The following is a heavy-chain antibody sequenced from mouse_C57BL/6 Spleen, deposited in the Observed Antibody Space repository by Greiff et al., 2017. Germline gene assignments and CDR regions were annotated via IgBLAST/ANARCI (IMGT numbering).Heavy chain of an antibody. CDR1: GYSFTDYN. CDR3: AITTVHQAWFAY. D-gene: IGHD1-1*01. V-gene: IGHV1-39*01. J-gene: IGHJ3*01. Sequence: EVHLVESGPELVKPGASVKISCKASGYSFTDYNMNWVKQSNGKSLEWIGVINPNYGTTSYNQKFKGKATLTVDQSSSTAYMQLNSLTSQDSAVYYCAITTVHQAWFAYWGQGTLVTVSA. CDR2: INPNYGTT.